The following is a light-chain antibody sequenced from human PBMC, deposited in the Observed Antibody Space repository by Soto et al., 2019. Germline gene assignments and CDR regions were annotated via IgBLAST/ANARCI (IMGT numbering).Light chain of an antibody. Sequence: QSALTQPRSVSGSPGQSVTLSCTGTSNDVGGHNYVSWYQQYPGKAPTLMIYDVGKRPSGVPDRFSGSKSGNTASLIISGLQAEDEADYYCCSYAGSYSLVFGGGTKLTVL. CDR3: CSYAGSYSLV. CDR2: DVG. CDR1: SNDVGGHNY. V-gene: IGLV2-11*01. J-gene: IGLJ2*01.